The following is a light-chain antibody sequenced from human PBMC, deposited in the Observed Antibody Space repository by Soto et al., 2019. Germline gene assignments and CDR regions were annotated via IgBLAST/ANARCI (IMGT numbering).Light chain of an antibody. CDR3: KSYAGSNNHV. CDR1: KNDIGVYDF. Sequence: QASLRQPRSASGSPGQVVTISCTGTKNDIGVYDFVSWYQHHPGKAPRLIIYEVVQRPSGVPDRFSGSKSGNTASLTVSGLQAADEADYFCKSYAGSNNHVFGSGTKVTVL. V-gene: IGLV2-8*01. CDR2: EVV. J-gene: IGLJ1*01.